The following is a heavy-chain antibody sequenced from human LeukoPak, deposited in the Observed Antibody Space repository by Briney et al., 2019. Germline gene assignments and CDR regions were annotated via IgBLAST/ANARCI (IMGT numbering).Heavy chain of an antibody. Sequence: SETLSLTCTVSGGSFSSYYWSWIRQPAGKGLEWIGRIYTSGSTNYNPSLRSRVTMSVDTSKNQFSLKLSSVTAADTAVYYCARDIGTLGSSGEPFDIWGQGTMVTVSS. V-gene: IGHV4-4*07. CDR2: IYTSGST. CDR1: GGSFSSYY. D-gene: IGHD6-6*01. J-gene: IGHJ3*02. CDR3: ARDIGTLGSSGEPFDI.